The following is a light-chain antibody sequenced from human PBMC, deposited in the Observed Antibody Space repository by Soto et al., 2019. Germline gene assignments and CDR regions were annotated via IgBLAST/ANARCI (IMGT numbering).Light chain of an antibody. V-gene: IGLV1-51*01. CDR1: SSNIGNNY. CDR2: DNN. CDR3: GTWDSSLSADV. J-gene: IGLJ1*01. Sequence: QSALTQPPSVSTAPGQKVTTSCSGSSSNIGNNYVSWYQQLPGTAPKLLIYDNNKRPSGIPDRFSGSKSGTSATLGITGLQTGDEADYYCGTWDSSLSADVFGTGTKVTVL.